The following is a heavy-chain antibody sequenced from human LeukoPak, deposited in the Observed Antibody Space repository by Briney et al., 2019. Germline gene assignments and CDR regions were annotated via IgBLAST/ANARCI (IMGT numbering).Heavy chain of an antibody. CDR3: ARVTGYMIEDYFDY. CDR1: GFTFSNYE. V-gene: IGHV3-48*03. Sequence: GGSLRLSCSASGFTFSNYEMHWVRQAPGKGLEWVSYISRSGSTIYYADSVKGRFTISRDNAKNSLYLQMNSLRAEDTAVYYCARVTGYMIEDYFDYWGQGTLVTVSS. J-gene: IGHJ4*02. D-gene: IGHD3-22*01. CDR2: ISRSGSTI.